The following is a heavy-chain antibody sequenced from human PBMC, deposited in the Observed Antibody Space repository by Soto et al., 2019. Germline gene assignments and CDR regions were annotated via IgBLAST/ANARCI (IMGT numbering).Heavy chain of an antibody. Sequence: QVQLVPSGAELKKPGSSVKVSCKASGGTFNTYGISWVRQAPGQGLEWMGGIIPLFGTTNYAQKFKGRFTITADESTSTVYMELSSLRFEDTAIYYCARDRGSSWYNWFYPWGQGTLVTVSS. V-gene: IGHV1-69*01. CDR2: IIPLFGTT. CDR1: GGTFNTYG. CDR3: ARDRGSSWYNWFYP. D-gene: IGHD1-26*01. J-gene: IGHJ5*02.